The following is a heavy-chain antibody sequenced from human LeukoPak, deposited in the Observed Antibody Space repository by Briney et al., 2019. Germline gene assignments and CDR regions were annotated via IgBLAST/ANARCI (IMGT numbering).Heavy chain of an antibody. V-gene: IGHV3-30*02. CDR2: IRYDGSNK. CDR3: ARDGVIAAAGLFVFDY. Sequence: PGGSLRLSCAASGFTFSSYGMHWVRQAPGKGLEWVAFIRYDGSNKYYADSVKGRFTIPRDNSKNTLYLQMNSLRAEDTAVYYCARDGVIAAAGLFVFDYWGQGTLVTVSS. J-gene: IGHJ4*02. D-gene: IGHD6-13*01. CDR1: GFTFSSYG.